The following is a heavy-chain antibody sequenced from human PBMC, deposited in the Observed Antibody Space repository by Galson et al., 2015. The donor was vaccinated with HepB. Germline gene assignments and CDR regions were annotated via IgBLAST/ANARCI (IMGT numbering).Heavy chain of an antibody. V-gene: IGHV2-5*02. Sequence: PALVKPTQTLTLTCTFSGFAFNSSGAAVGWIRQPPGKALEWLALIYWDDDNRYSPSLRTRLTITKDTDKKQVVLTMSNMNPVDTATYFCAHTSMSGYDFDFWGQGTLVTVSS. D-gene: IGHD5-12*01. CDR1: GFAFNSSGAA. CDR2: IYWDDDN. CDR3: AHTSMSGYDFDF. J-gene: IGHJ4*02.